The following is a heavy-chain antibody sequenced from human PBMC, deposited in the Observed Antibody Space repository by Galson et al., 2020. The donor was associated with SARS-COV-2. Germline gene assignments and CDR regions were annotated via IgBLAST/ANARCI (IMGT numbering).Heavy chain of an antibody. CDR3: ARDRGSPWIHLCI. V-gene: IGHV3-53*01. CDR2: TYTDGST. CDR1: GFIISYNY. Sequence: GESPKIPCAASGFIISYNYISWFRQPPGKGLEWVSTTYTDGSTNYADPVRGRFTISRDNPKNTLYLQMNSLRAEDTAIYYCARDRGSPWIHLCIWGQGTMVTVSS. D-gene: IGHD5-18*01. J-gene: IGHJ3*02.